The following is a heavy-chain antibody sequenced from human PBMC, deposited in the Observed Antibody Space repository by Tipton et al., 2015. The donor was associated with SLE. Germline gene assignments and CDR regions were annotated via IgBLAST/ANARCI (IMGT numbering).Heavy chain of an antibody. CDR2: ISHSGST. Sequence: TLSLTCAVYGGSLTGYVWSWIRQPPGKGLEWIGEISHSGSTNYNPSLKSRVTISRDTSGKQVSLKLSSVTAADTAVYYCARGLGIAAAGALGYWGQGTLVTVSS. J-gene: IGHJ4*02. D-gene: IGHD6-13*01. CDR1: GGSLTGYV. CDR3: ARGLGIAAAGALGY. V-gene: IGHV4-34*01.